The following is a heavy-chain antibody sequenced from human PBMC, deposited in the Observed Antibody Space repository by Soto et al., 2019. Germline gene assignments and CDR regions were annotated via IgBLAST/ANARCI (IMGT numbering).Heavy chain of an antibody. CDR2: INHSGST. D-gene: IGHD3-9*01. V-gene: IGHV4-34*01. Sequence: SRIRQPPGKGLEWIGEINHSGSTNYNPSLKSRVTISVDTSKNQFSLKLSSVTAADTAVYYCARVYYDILTGYYRYYYGMDVWGQGTTVTVSS. J-gene: IGHJ6*02. CDR3: ARVYYDILTGYYRYYYGMDV.